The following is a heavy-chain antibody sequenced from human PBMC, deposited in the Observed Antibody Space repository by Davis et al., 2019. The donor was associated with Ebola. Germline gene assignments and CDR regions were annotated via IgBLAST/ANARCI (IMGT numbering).Heavy chain of an antibody. Sequence: SCKASGGTFSSYAISWVRQAPGKGLEWVANIKQDGSEKYYVDSVKGRFTISRDNAKNSLYLQMNSLRAEDTAVYYCAREIFGVVGYWGQGTLVTVSS. CDR2: IKQDGSEK. D-gene: IGHD3-3*01. J-gene: IGHJ4*02. CDR3: AREIFGVVGY. V-gene: IGHV3-7*01. CDR1: GGTFSSYA.